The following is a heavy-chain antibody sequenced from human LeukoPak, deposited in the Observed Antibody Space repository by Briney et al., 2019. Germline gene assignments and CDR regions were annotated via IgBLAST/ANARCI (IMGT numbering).Heavy chain of an antibody. V-gene: IGHV1-2*02. Sequence: GASVKVSCKASGYSFTGYYIHWVRQAPGQGLEWMGWINPNSGGTNYAQKFQGRVTMTRDTSISTAYMELRSLRSDDTAVYYCARGSGGYYFDYWGQGTLVTVSS. CDR3: ARGSGGYYFDY. CDR1: GYSFTGYY. CDR2: INPNSGGT. D-gene: IGHD3-16*01. J-gene: IGHJ4*02.